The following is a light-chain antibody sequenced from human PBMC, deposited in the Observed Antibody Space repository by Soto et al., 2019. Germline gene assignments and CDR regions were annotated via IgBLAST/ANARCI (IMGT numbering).Light chain of an antibody. CDR2: GAS. Sequence: EIVLTQSPGTLSLSPGERATLSCRASQSVSSSYLAWYQQKPGQAPRLLIYGASNRATGIPDRFSGSGSGTDFTLTISRLESEDFAVYYCQQYGNLLWTFGQGTKVDNK. CDR1: QSVSSSY. J-gene: IGKJ1*01. CDR3: QQYGNLLWT. V-gene: IGKV3-20*01.